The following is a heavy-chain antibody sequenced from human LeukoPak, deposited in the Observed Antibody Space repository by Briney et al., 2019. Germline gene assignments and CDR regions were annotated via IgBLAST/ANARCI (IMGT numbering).Heavy chain of an antibody. CDR3: ARAWSGYNYGYYY. Sequence: GGSLRPSCAASGFTFSNYNMNWVRQAPGKGLEWVSYITSSSTAMYYADSVKGRFTISRDNAKNSLYLQMNSLRAEDTAVYYCARAWSGYNYGYYYWGQGTLVTVSS. D-gene: IGHD5-18*01. J-gene: IGHJ4*02. CDR2: ITSSSTAM. V-gene: IGHV3-48*01. CDR1: GFTFSNYN.